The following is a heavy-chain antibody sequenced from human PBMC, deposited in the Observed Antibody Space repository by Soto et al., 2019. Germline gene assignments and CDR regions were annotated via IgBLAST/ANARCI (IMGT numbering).Heavy chain of an antibody. CDR3: ASGYRLGTWYFDL. D-gene: IGHD5-12*01. Sequence: ASVKVSCKASGYTFTSYFMHWVRQAPGQGLEWMGIINPSGGSASYAQKFQGRVTMTRDTSTSTVYMELISLRYEDTAVYYCASGYRLGTWYFDLWCPGTLVTVSS. J-gene: IGHJ2*01. V-gene: IGHV1-46*03. CDR2: INPSGGSA. CDR1: GYTFTSYF.